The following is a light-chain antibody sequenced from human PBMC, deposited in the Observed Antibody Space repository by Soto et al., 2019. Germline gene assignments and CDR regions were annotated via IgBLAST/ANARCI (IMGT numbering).Light chain of an antibody. CDR2: DAS. J-gene: IGKJ1*01. CDR1: QSISSW. V-gene: IGKV1-5*01. Sequence: DIQMTQSPSTLSASVGYRVTITCRASQSISSWLAWYQQKPGKAPKVLIYDASSWAGGVPSRFTGSGSGTEFTLTINSLQPDDFATYYCQQYSVYWTFGQGTKVDI. CDR3: QQYSVYWT.